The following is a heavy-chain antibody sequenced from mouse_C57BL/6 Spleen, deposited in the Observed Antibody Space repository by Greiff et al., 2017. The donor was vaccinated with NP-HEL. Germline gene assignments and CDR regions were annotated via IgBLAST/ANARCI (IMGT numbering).Heavy chain of an antibody. J-gene: IGHJ1*03. D-gene: IGHD1-1*01. CDR1: GFTFSSSA. Sequence: EVQRVESGGGLVKPGGSLKLSCAASGFTFSSSAMSWVRQTPEKRLEWVATISDGGSYTYYPDNVKGRFTISRDNAKNNLYLQMSHLKSEDTAMYYCAREWITTVVANWYFDVWGTGTTVTVSS. CDR3: AREWITTVVANWYFDV. CDR2: ISDGGSYT. V-gene: IGHV5-4*01.